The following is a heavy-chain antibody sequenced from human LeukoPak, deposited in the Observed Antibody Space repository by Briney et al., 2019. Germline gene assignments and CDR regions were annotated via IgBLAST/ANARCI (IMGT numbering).Heavy chain of an antibody. CDR2: IYYSGST. CDR3: ARVRGFGEHTDY. Sequence: SETLSLTCTVSGGSISSYYWSWIRQPPGKGLEWIGYIYYSGSTNYNPSLKSRVTISVDTSKNQFSLKLSSVTAADTAVYYCARVRGFGEHTDYWGQGTLVTVSS. J-gene: IGHJ4*02. D-gene: IGHD3-10*01. CDR1: GGSISSYY. V-gene: IGHV4-59*01.